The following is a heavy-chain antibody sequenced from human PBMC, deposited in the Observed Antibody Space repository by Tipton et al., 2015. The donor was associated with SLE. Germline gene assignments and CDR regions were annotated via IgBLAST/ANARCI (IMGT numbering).Heavy chain of an antibody. J-gene: IGHJ4*02. V-gene: IGHV4-4*07. CDR3: ARAKSWLPLDF. CDR1: GGSVSSSY. CDR2: ISSTGIT. D-gene: IGHD5-24*01. Sequence: TLSLTCAVSGGSVSSSYWSWIRQPAGKGLEWIGRISSTGITNYNPSLKSRVTISVDASKNQFSLKLNSVTAADTAVYYCARAKSWLPLDFWGLGTLVAVSS.